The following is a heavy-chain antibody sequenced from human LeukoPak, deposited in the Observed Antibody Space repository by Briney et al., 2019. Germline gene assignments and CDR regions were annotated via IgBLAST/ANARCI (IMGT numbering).Heavy chain of an antibody. D-gene: IGHD6-13*01. Sequence: SGTLSLTCAVSGDSITSDKWWTWVRQPPGKGLEWIGEIHHSKSSNYYPSLKSRVTISVDTSKNQFSLKLSSVTAADTAVYYCAEGVAAAGKDYYYGMDVWGQGTTVTVSS. CDR2: IHHSKSS. J-gene: IGHJ6*02. CDR3: AEGVAAAGKDYYYGMDV. V-gene: IGHV4-4*02. CDR1: GDSITSDKW.